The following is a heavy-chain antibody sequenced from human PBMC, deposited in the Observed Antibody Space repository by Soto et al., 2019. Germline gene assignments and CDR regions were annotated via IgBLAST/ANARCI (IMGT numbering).Heavy chain of an antibody. CDR2: IIPIFGAA. J-gene: IGHJ4*02. CDR1: GGTFSSYA. D-gene: IGHD7-27*01. Sequence: QVQLVQSGAEVKKPGSSVKVSCKASGGTFSSYAISWVRQAPGQGHEWMGGIIPIFGAANYAQKFQGRVTITADESTSTAYIELSSLRSEDTAVYYCARSKALGYLLYYFDYWGQGTLVTVSS. CDR3: ARSKALGYLLYYFDY. V-gene: IGHV1-69*01.